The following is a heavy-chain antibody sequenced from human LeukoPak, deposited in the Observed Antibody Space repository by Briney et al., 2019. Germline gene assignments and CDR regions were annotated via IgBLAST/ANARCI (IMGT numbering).Heavy chain of an antibody. CDR1: GFTFDDYA. V-gene: IGHV3-9*03. CDR3: AKAKTTVVTGAFDI. CDR2: ISWNSGSI. J-gene: IGHJ3*02. Sequence: GRSLRLSCAASGFTFDDYAMHWVRQAPGKGLEWVSGISWNSGSIGYADSVKGRFTISRDNAKNSLYLQMNSLRAEDMALYYCAKAKTTVVTGAFDIWGQGTMVTVSS. D-gene: IGHD4-23*01.